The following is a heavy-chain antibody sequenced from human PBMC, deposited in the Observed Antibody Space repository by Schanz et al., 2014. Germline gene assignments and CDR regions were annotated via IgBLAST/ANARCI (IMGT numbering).Heavy chain of an antibody. V-gene: IGHV3-30*04. J-gene: IGHJ4*02. CDR2: ISYDGSNK. D-gene: IGHD5-12*01. CDR3: ARDRPSGYALDF. Sequence: QVQLVESGGGVVQPGGSLRLSCESSGFTFNGHAMHWVRQAPGKGLEWVALISYDGSNKHYADSGKGRFTISRDNSKKTLYVQMNSLRAEDTAVYYCARDRPSGYALDFWGQGTLVTVSS. CDR1: GFTFNGHA.